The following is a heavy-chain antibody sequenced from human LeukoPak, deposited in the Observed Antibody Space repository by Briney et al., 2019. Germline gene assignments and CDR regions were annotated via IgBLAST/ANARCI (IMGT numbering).Heavy chain of an antibody. J-gene: IGHJ4*02. D-gene: IGHD3-22*01. Sequence: GGSLRLSCAASGFTFSSYSMNWVRQAPGKGLEWVSYISSSSSTIYYADSVKGRFTISRDNAKNSLYLQMNSLRAEDTAVYHCARADSYYYDSSAYFDYWGQGTLVTVSS. V-gene: IGHV3-48*04. CDR2: ISSSSSTI. CDR1: GFTFSSYS. CDR3: ARADSYYYDSSAYFDY.